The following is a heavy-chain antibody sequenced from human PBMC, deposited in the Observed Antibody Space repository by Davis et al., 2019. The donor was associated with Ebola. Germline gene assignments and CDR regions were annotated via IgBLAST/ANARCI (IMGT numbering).Heavy chain of an antibody. CDR2: ISGDGGST. D-gene: IGHD4/OR15-4a*01. V-gene: IGHV3-43*02. J-gene: IGHJ6*02. CDR1: GSTFADYA. CDR3: AKDRLSYYGMDV. Sequence: GGSLRLSCAASGSTFADYAMHWVRQAPGKGLEWLSLISGDGGSTYYADSVKGRFTISRDNSKNSLYLQMNSLRTEDTALYYCAKDRLSYYGMDVWGQGTTVTVS.